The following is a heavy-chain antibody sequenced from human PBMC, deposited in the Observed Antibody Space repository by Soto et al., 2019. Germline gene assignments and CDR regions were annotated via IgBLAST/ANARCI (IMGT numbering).Heavy chain of an antibody. CDR2: ITISGNYI. J-gene: IGHJ5*02. V-gene: IGHV3-21*01. D-gene: IGHD2-8*01. Sequence: EGQLVESGGGLVKPGGSLRLSCAASGFAFQTYTMEWLRQPPGKGLEWVSSITISGNYIYYADSVKGRFTISTDNGRNSVYLQMNSLRADDTAVYYCAKVGVLRTNFRWFDLWGQGTLVTVFS. CDR3: AKVGVLRTNFRWFDL. CDR1: GFAFQTYT.